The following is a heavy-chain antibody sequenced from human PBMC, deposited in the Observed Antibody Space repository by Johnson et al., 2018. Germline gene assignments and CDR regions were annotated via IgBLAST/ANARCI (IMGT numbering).Heavy chain of an antibody. CDR1: GFTFSSYG. J-gene: IGHJ6*03. V-gene: IGHV3-30*03. Sequence: QVQLVQSGGGVVQPGRSLRLSCAASGFTFSSYGTHWVRQAPGQGLEWVAVISYDGSNKYYADSVKGRFTLSRDNSKNTLYRQLNSMRAEDTAVYFCARDPYLDTGYDYYYMDVWGKGTTVTVSS. D-gene: IGHD3/OR15-3a*01. CDR3: ARDPYLDTGYDYYYMDV. CDR2: ISYDGSNK.